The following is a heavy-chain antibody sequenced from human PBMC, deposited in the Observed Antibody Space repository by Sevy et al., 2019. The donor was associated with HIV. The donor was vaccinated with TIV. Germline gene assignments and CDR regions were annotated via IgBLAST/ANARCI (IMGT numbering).Heavy chain of an antibody. V-gene: IGHV3-30-3*01. D-gene: IGHD1-1*01. CDR3: ALERLSSDADDYFQT. Sequence: GALVLSFATAGFTFSSYSMHLVRQAPGKGLEGVATISYDGSNKHHADSVKGRFTISRDNFKNSLSMQMNSLGAADTAVYFCALERLSSDADDYFQTWGQGTLVTVSS. CDR1: GFTFSSYS. CDR2: ISYDGSNK. J-gene: IGHJ1*01.